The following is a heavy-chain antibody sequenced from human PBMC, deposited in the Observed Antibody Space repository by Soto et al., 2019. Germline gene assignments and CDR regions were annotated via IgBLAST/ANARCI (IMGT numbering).Heavy chain of an antibody. V-gene: IGHV4-30-4*01. CDR2: IYKSATT. CDR1: GDSISNLDYF. D-gene: IGHD7-27*01. J-gene: IGHJ5*01. Sequence: SETLSLTCSVSGDSISNLDYFWAWIRQPPGQALEYIGYIYKSATTYYNPSFESRVAISVDTSKSQFSLNVTSVTAADTAVYFCARGRYCLTGRCFPNWFDSWGQGALVTVFS. CDR3: ARGRYCLTGRCFPNWFDS.